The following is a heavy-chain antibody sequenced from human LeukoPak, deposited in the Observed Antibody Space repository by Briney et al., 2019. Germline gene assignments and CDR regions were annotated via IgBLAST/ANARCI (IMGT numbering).Heavy chain of an antibody. Sequence: PGGSLRLSCAASGFTFSSYAMSWVRQAPGKGLEWVSAISGSGGSTYYADSVKGRFTISRDNSKNTLYLQMNSVRAEDTAVYYCAKDGRYCSSTSCQTLVDYWGQGTLVTVSS. J-gene: IGHJ4*02. CDR2: ISGSGGST. D-gene: IGHD2-2*01. CDR3: AKDGRYCSSTSCQTLVDY. V-gene: IGHV3-23*01. CDR1: GFTFSSYA.